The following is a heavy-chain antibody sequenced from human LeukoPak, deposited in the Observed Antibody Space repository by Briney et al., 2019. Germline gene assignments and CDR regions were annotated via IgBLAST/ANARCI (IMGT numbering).Heavy chain of an antibody. CDR3: ARGLRYFDWSFDY. Sequence: SVKVSCKASGGTFSSYAISWVRQAPGQGLEWMGRIIPILGIANHAQKFQGRVTITADKSTSTAYMELSSLRSEDTAVYYCARGLRYFDWSFDYWGQGTLVTVSS. V-gene: IGHV1-69*04. CDR2: IIPILGIA. CDR1: GGTFSSYA. J-gene: IGHJ4*02. D-gene: IGHD3-9*01.